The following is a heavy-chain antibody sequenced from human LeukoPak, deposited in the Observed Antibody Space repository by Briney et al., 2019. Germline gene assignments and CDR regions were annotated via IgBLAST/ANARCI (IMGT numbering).Heavy chain of an antibody. CDR2: MNPNSGNT. J-gene: IGHJ3*02. Sequence: ASVKVSCKASGGTFSSYAISWVRQATGQGLEWMGWMNPNSGNTGYAQKFQGRVTITRNTSISTAYMELSSLRSEDTAVYYCARPQPELIKGYAFDIWGQGTMVTVSS. CDR1: GGTFSSYA. CDR3: ARPQPELIKGYAFDI. V-gene: IGHV1-8*03. D-gene: IGHD1-14*01.